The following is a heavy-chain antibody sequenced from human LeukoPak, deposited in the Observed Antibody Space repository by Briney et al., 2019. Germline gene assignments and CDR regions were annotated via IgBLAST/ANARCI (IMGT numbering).Heavy chain of an antibody. J-gene: IGHJ6*03. V-gene: IGHV3-30*04. CDR2: ISYDGSNK. CDR1: GFTFSNYA. Sequence: GGSLRLSCAASGFTFSNYAMSWVRQAPGKGLEWVAVISYDGSNKYYADSVKGRFTISRDNSKNTLYLQMNSLRAEDTAVYYCARDSPHSLYCSGGSCYPHYYYYYYMDVWGKGTTVTVSS. CDR3: ARDSPHSLYCSGGSCYPHYYYYYYMDV. D-gene: IGHD2-15*01.